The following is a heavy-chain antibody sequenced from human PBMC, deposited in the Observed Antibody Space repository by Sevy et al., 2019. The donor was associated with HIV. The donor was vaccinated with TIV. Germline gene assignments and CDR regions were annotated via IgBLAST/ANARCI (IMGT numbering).Heavy chain of an antibody. CDR3: TRYYYGSGKYYFDY. CDR2: IYTSGIT. CDR1: GGSISSGTYY. Sequence: SETLSLTCTVSGGSISSGTYYWSWIRQPAGKGLEWVGRIYTSGITNYNPSLKSRVTISLDTSKNQFSLNLSSVTAADTAVYYCTRYYYGSGKYYFDYWGQGTLVTVSS. D-gene: IGHD3-10*01. V-gene: IGHV4-61*02. J-gene: IGHJ4*02.